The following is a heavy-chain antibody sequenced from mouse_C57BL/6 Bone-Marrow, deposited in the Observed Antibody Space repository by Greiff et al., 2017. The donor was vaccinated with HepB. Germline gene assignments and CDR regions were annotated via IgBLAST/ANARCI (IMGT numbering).Heavy chain of an antibody. CDR2: IDPSDSET. D-gene: IGHD1-1*01. Sequence: QVQLQQPGAELVRPGSSVKLSCKASGYTFTSYWMHWVKQRPIQGLECIGNIDPSDSETHYNQKFKDKATLTVDKSSGTAYMQLSSLTSEDSAVYYCASPLTTVVEGFAYWGQGTLVTVSA. CDR1: GYTFTSYW. V-gene: IGHV1-52*01. CDR3: ASPLTTVVEGFAY. J-gene: IGHJ3*01.